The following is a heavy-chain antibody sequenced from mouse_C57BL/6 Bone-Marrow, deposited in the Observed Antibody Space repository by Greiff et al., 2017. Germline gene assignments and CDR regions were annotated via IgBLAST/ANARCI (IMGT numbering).Heavy chain of an antibody. CDR1: GYTFTSYW. D-gene: IGHD2-4*01. CDR2: IYPGSGST. Sequence: VQLLQPGAELVQPGASVKMSCTASGYTFTSYWITWVKQRPGKGLEWIGDIYPGSGSTNYNEKFKSTDTLTVDNSSSTAYMQLSSLTSEDSAVYYCARNEYDPDYWGQGTTLTVSS. V-gene: IGHV1-55*01. CDR3: ARNEYDPDY. J-gene: IGHJ2*01.